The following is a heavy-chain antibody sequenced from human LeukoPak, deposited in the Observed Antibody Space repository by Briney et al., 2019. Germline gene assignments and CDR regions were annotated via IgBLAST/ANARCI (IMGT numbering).Heavy chain of an antibody. CDR2: IWYDGTNK. D-gene: IGHD3-10*01. Sequence: GESLKLSCDASGFTFSTHGFQWVRQAPGKGLECVAFIWYDGTNKYYADSVKGRFTISRDNSKNTEYLQMNSLRAEDTAVYYCAKVRGTYYYGSGSYGESFFDYWGQGTLVTVSS. CDR1: GFTFSTHG. J-gene: IGHJ4*02. V-gene: IGHV3-30*02. CDR3: AKVRGTYYYGSGSYGESFFDY.